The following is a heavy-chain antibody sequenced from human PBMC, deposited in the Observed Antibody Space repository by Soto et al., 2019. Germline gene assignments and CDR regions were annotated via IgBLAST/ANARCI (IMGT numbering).Heavy chain of an antibody. D-gene: IGHD5-12*01. V-gene: IGHV1-2*02. CDR2: INPNSGGT. Sequence: GDSVQVSCKASGYTFTGYYMHWVRQAPGQGLEWMGWINPNSGGTNYAQKFQGRVTISRDASISTAYMELSRLRSEDTAVYYCARDRAMDGYNSRSFDYWGQGNLVTVSS. J-gene: IGHJ4*02. CDR3: ARDRAMDGYNSRSFDY. CDR1: GYTFTGYY.